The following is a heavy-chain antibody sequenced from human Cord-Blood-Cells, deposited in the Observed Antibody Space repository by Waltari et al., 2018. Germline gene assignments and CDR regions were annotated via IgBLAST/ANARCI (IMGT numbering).Heavy chain of an antibody. CDR3: ARDGKGGATMGWFDP. V-gene: IGHV1-2*04. D-gene: IGHD1-26*01. J-gene: IGHJ5*02. CDR2: INPNSGGT. CDR1: GYTFTGYY. Sequence: QVQLVQSGAEVKKPGASVKVSCKASGYTFTGYYMHWVRLAPGQGLEWMGWINPNSGGTNCAQKLQGWVTMTRDTSISTAYMELSRLRSDDTAVYYCARDGKGGATMGWFDPWGQGTLVTVSS.